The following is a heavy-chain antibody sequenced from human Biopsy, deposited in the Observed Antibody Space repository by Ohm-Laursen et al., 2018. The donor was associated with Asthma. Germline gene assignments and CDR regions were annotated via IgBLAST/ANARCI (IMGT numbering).Heavy chain of an antibody. V-gene: IGHV3-30-3*02. CDR1: GFTFSSNA. J-gene: IGHJ4*02. D-gene: IGHD3-3*01. CDR2: VSYDGGVV. CDR3: AKRRGYSDLTDFDH. Sequence: SLRLSCAASGFTFSSNAMHWVRQAPGKGLEWAAVVSYDGGVVHYADSMKGRFTISRDNAKSTLYLQMNRLRTDDTAVYFCAKRRGYSDLTDFDHWGQGTLVTVSS.